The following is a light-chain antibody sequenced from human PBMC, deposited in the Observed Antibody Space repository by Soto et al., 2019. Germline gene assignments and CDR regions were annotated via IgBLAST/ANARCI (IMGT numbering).Light chain of an antibody. CDR2: GAS. CDR3: QQYNNWPYT. Sequence: EIVMTQSPATLSVSPRERAALSCRASQSVNSNFAWYQQKPGQAPRLLIYGASTRATDIPARFSGSGSGTEFTLTISSLQSEDFAVYYCQQYNNWPYTFGQGTKLEIK. J-gene: IGKJ2*01. CDR1: QSVNSN. V-gene: IGKV3-15*01.